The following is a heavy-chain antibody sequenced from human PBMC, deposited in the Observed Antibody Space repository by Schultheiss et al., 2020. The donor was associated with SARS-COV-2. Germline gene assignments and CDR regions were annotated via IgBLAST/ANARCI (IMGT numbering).Heavy chain of an antibody. CDR2: IYSGGST. CDR3: AKIGCSSISCYTGLDN. CDR1: GFTVSSNY. Sequence: GGSLRLSCAASGFTVSSNYMSWVRQAPGKGLEWVSVIYSGGSTYYADSVKGRFTISRDNSKNTLYLQMNSLRAEDTAVYYCAKIGCSSISCYTGLDNWGQGSLVTVSS. V-gene: IGHV3-53*01. D-gene: IGHD2-2*02. J-gene: IGHJ4*02.